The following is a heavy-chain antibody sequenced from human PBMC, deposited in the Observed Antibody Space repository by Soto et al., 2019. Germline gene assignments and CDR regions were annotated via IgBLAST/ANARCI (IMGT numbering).Heavy chain of an antibody. D-gene: IGHD3-3*01. CDR3: SRDRGENIRHNWCDP. V-gene: IGHV1-69*08. J-gene: IGHJ5*02. CDR2: IIPILGIA. CDR1: GGTFSSYT. Sequence: QVQLVQSGAEVKKPGSSVKVSCKASGGTFSSYTISWVRQAPGQGLEWMGRIIPILGIAHYAQKFQGRVTITADKSTSTAYMELSSLRSEDTAVYYCSRDRGENIRHNWCDPWCQGTLVTVSS.